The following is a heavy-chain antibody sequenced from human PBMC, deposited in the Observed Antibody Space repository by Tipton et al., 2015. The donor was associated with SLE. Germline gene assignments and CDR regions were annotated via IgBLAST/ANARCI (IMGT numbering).Heavy chain of an antibody. D-gene: IGHD5-12*01. CDR1: DGSISTTNYY. V-gene: IGHV4-39*07. Sequence: TLSVTCSVSDGSISTTNYYWGWLRQPPGKGLEWIGSIFYTGSTYYNPSLNSRVSFSIDTSENHFSLRLNSVTAADTAVYYCARRHYSGPFDSWGQGTLVTVSS. CDR2: IFYTGST. J-gene: IGHJ4*02. CDR3: ARRHYSGPFDS.